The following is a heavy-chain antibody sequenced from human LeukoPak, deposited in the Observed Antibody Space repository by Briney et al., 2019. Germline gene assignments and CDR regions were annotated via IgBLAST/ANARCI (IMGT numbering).Heavy chain of an antibody. CDR3: AKVTANYDSGS. D-gene: IGHD3-10*01. CDR1: GFTFSSYA. CDR2: ISGSGGST. V-gene: IGHV3-23*01. J-gene: IGHJ4*02. Sequence: GGSLRLSCAASGFTFSSYAMSWVRQAPAEGLEWVSAISGSGGSTYYADSVKGRFTIPRDNSKNTLYLQMNSLRVEDTAVYYCAKVTANYDSGSWGQGTLVTVSS.